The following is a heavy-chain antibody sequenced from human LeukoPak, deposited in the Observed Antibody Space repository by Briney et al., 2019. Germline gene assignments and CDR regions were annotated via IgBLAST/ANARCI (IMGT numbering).Heavy chain of an antibody. CDR3: ARDREPGVYCSSTSCYKNAFDI. Sequence: PGGSLRLSCTASGFTFSTYWMSWVRQAPGKGLEWVANTREDGSEKYYVDSVKGRFTISRDNAKNSLYLQMNSLRAEDTAVYYCARDREPGVYCSSTSCYKNAFDIWGQGTMVTVSS. J-gene: IGHJ3*02. V-gene: IGHV3-7*01. D-gene: IGHD2-2*02. CDR1: GFTFSTYW. CDR2: TREDGSEK.